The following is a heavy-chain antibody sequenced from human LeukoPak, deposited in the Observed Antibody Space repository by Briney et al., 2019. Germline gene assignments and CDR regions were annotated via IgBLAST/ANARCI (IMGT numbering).Heavy chain of an antibody. D-gene: IGHD3-3*01. CDR2: ISYDGSNE. CDR1: GFTFSSYG. CDR3: AKDLRFLEWFDY. J-gene: IGHJ4*02. V-gene: IGHV3-30*18. Sequence: GGSLRLSCAASGFTFSSYGMHWVRQAPGQGLEWVAVISYDGSNEYYADSVKGRFTISRDNSKNTLYLQMNSLRAEDTAVYYCAKDLRFLEWFDYWGQGTLVTVSS.